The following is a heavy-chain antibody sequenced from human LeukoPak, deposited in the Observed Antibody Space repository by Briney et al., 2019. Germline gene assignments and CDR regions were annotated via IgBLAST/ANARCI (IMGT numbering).Heavy chain of an antibody. D-gene: IGHD2-2*01. V-gene: IGHV3-74*01. CDR3: ARGPGAFDI. J-gene: IGHJ3*02. CDR2: ITSDGSST. CDR1: GFTFSSYW. Sequence: PGGSLRLSCVASGFTFSSYWMNWVRQAPGKGLVWVSLITSDGSSTSYADSVKGRFTISRDNAKNTLFLQMNSLRAEDTAVYYCARGPGAFDIWGQGTMVTVSS.